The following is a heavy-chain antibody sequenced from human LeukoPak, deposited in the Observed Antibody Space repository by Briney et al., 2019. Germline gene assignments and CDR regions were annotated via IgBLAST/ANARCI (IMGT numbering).Heavy chain of an antibody. CDR1: GFTFSSYA. CDR2: ISGSGGST. J-gene: IGHJ4*02. CDR3: AKDIKGNYYGSGSYLD. Sequence: PGGSLRLSCAASGFTFSSYAMSWVRQAPGKGLEWVSAISGSGGSTYYADSVKGRFTISRDNSKNTLYLQMNSLRAEDTAVYYCAKDIKGNYYGSGSYLDWGQGTLVTVSS. D-gene: IGHD3-10*01. V-gene: IGHV3-23*01.